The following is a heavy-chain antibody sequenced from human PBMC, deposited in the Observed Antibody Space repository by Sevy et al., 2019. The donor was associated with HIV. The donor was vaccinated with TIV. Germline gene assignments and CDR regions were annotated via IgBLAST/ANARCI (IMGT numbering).Heavy chain of an antibody. CDR2: IYYNGHI. Sequence: KPSETLSLTCTVSGGSITSLYWNWIRQPPGKGLEWIANIYYNGHINYNPSLKSRVTLSLDTSKNQFSLRLSSVTAADTAMYYCAGENAWGRGYSWGQRTLVTVSS. CDR1: GGSITSLY. CDR3: AGENAWGRGYS. J-gene: IGHJ4*02. V-gene: IGHV4-59*08. D-gene: IGHD1-26*01.